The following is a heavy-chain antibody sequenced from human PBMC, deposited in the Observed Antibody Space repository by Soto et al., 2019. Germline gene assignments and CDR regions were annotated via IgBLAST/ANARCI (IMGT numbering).Heavy chain of an antibody. CDR3: AKDSRAGGNYGFYSDL. D-gene: IGHD1-7*01. CDR1: GFTFRSYG. J-gene: IGHJ5*02. CDR2: SSATGAGT. V-gene: IGHV3-23*01. Sequence: GGSLRLSCAASGFTFRSYGMTWVRQAPGKGLEWVSFSSATGAGTYYADSVKGRFTISRDNAKNTLYLQMTSLRADDTAVYYCAKDSRAGGNYGFYSDLWGQGALVNVSS.